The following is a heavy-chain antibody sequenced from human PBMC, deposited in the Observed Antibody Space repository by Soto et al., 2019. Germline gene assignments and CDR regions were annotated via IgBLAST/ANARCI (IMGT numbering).Heavy chain of an antibody. CDR1: GGSISSGGYS. CDR2: IYHSGST. J-gene: IGHJ4*02. V-gene: IGHV4-30-2*01. Sequence: QLQLQESGSGLVKPSQTLSLTCAVSGGSISSGGYSWSWIRQPPGTGLECIGDIYHSGSTYYNPSLKSRVIISLDRSKNQFSLKLSSVTAADTAVDYCAAGGGLPRYFWGQGTLVTVSS. D-gene: IGHD1-26*01. CDR3: AAGGGLPRYF.